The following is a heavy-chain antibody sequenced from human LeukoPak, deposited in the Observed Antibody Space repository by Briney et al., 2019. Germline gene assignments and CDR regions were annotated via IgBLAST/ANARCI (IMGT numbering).Heavy chain of an antibody. J-gene: IGHJ4*02. CDR1: GYTFTSYG. CDR3: ATSEGIAAAGTGGY. V-gene: IGHV1-18*01. D-gene: IGHD6-13*01. CDR2: ISAYNGNT. Sequence: ASVKVPCKASGYTFTSYGISWVRQAPGQGLEWMGWISAYNGNTNYAQKLQGRVTMTTDTSTSTAYMELRSLRSDDTAVYYCATSEGIAAAGTGGYWGQGTLVTVSS.